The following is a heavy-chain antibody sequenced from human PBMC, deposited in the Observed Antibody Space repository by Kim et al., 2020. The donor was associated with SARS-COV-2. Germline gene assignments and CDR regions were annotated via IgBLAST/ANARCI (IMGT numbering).Heavy chain of an antibody. V-gene: IGHV3-21*01. CDR3: AGDNARKDGYNYPY. Sequence: ADSVTGRFTISRATAKNSLNLQMTSLRAGDTAVYYCAGDNARKDGYNYPYWGQGTLVTVSS. D-gene: IGHD5-12*01. J-gene: IGHJ4*02.